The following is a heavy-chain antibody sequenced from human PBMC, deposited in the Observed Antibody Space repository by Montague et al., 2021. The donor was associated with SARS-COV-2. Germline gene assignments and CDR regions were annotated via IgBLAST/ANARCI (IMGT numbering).Heavy chain of an antibody. V-gene: IGHV4-39*07. Sequence: SETLSLTCVVYGGSISATSWCWGGKRQPAGQGRQWIVSSFYSGTTYYNPSLRGRVTISVQTSKNQFSLTVASVTAADTGIYYCASDFKNSYAMDVWGQGTTVIVSS. CDR1: GGSISATSWC. J-gene: IGHJ6*02. CDR3: ASDFKNSYAMDV. CDR2: SFYSGTT.